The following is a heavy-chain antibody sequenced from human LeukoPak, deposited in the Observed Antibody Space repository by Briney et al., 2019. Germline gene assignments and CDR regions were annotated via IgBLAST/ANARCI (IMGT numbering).Heavy chain of an antibody. Sequence: PGRSLRLSCAASGFTFDDYAMHWVRQAPGKGLEWVSGISWNSGSIGYADSVKGRFTISRDNAKNSLYLQMNSLRAEDMALYYCARHYGDYAYFDYWGQGTLVTVSS. CDR1: GFTFDDYA. CDR2: ISWNSGSI. CDR3: ARHYGDYAYFDY. V-gene: IGHV3-9*03. J-gene: IGHJ4*02. D-gene: IGHD4-17*01.